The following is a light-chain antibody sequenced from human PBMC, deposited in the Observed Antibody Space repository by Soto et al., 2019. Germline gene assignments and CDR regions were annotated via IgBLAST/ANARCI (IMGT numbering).Light chain of an antibody. CDR1: ESISSS. Sequence: EILMTQSPATLSVSPGERATLSCRASESISSSLVWYQQKPGQAPRLLIYGPSTRATGILARCSGSGSGTEFSLPISSLQSEDVAVYYCQQYYRWPGTFGQGTKVEIK. J-gene: IGKJ1*01. CDR2: GPS. CDR3: QQYYRWPGT. V-gene: IGKV3-15*01.